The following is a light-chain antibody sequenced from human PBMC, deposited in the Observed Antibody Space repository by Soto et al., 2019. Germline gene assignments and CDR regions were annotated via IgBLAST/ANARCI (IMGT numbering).Light chain of an antibody. Sequence: QSVLTQPASVSGSPGQSITIPCTGTSTHGGGYKYVSWYQQHPGTAPKLMIFEVNGRPSGVSDRFSGSKSGNTASLTISGLQPEDEADYYCSSFSSSSTPYVFGTGTKVTVL. J-gene: IGLJ1*01. CDR3: SSFSSSSTPYV. CDR1: STHGGGYKY. CDR2: EVN. V-gene: IGLV2-14*01.